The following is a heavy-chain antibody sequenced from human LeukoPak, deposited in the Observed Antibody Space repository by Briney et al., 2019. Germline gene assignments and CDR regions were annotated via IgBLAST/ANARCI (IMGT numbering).Heavy chain of an antibody. CDR1: GFIFSRAW. J-gene: IGHJ3*02. Sequence: GGSLRLSCAASGFIFSRAWMSWIRQAPGKGLEWVGRIRSNPDGGTSDFNAAVRGRFTISRDDSKSTVYLQMDSLKVEDTAVYYCTEINDKGAFNIWGQGTMVTVSS. CDR3: TEINDKGAFNI. D-gene: IGHD1-1*01. CDR2: IRSNPDGGTS. V-gene: IGHV3-15*01.